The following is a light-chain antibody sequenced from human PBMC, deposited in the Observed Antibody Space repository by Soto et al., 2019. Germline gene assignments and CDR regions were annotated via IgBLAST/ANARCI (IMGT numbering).Light chain of an antibody. CDR1: QSISRT. CDR3: QQSFTTASIT. V-gene: IGKV1-39*01. CDR2: AAS. J-gene: IGKJ5*01. Sequence: DIQMTQSPSSLSASVGDRGTITCRASQSISRTLNWYQHKPGKAPKLLIYAASSLQNGVPSRFSGGGSGTEFTLSINSLQPEDFGTYYCQQSFTTASITFGQGTRLEIK.